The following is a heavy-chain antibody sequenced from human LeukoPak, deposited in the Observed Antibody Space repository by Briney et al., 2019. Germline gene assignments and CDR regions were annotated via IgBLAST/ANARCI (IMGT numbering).Heavy chain of an antibody. CDR3: AREMAMSAFDI. Sequence: SETLSLTCTVYGGSISSYYWSWIRQPPGKGLEWIGYIYYSGSTNYNPSLKSRVTISVDTSKNQFSLKLSSVTAADTAVYYCAREMAMSAFDIWGQGTMVTVS. CDR2: IYYSGST. V-gene: IGHV4-59*01. J-gene: IGHJ3*02. D-gene: IGHD5-24*01. CDR1: GGSISSYY.